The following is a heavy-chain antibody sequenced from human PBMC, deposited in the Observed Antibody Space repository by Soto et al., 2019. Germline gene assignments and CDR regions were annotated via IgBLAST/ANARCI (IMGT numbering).Heavy chain of an antibody. CDR3: AREGYYDSSGYSQFDP. CDR1: GFTFSDYY. Sequence: PGGSLRLSCAASGFTFSDYYMSWIRQAPGKGLEWVSYISSSSSYTNYADSVKGRFTISRDNAKNSLYLQMNSLRAEDTAVYYCAREGYYDSSGYSQFDPWGQGTLVTVSS. CDR2: ISSSSSYT. D-gene: IGHD3-22*01. V-gene: IGHV3-11*05. J-gene: IGHJ5*02.